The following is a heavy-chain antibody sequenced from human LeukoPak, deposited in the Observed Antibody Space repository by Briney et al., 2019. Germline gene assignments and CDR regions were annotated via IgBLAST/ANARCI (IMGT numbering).Heavy chain of an antibody. V-gene: IGHV1-2*02. J-gene: IGHJ4*02. D-gene: IGHD6-19*01. Sequence: ASVKVSCKASGYTFTGYYMHWVRQAPGQGLEWMGWINPNSGGTNYAQKFQGRVTMTRDTSISTAYMELSSLRSEDTAVYYCARGLKWLDHMSDYWGQGTLVTVSS. CDR1: GYTFTGYY. CDR3: ARGLKWLDHMSDY. CDR2: INPNSGGT.